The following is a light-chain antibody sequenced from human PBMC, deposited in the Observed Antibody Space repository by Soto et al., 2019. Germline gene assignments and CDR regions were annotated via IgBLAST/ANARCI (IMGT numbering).Light chain of an antibody. Sequence: DLQMTPSPSSLSASVGDRVTIACQSSHDVSRNLNWFQQKPGEAPKLLIYDASNLERGVPSRFSASGSGTDFTFTISSLQPEDVATYYCQQYNSMLSFGGGTEIELK. V-gene: IGKV1-33*01. CDR3: QQYNSMLS. CDR2: DAS. CDR1: HDVSRN. J-gene: IGKJ4*01.